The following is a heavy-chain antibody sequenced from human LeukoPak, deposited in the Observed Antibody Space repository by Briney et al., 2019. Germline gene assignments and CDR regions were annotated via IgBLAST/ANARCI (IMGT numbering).Heavy chain of an antibody. CDR2: ISTYNGDT. Sequence: GASVKVSCKASGYTFTSYGISWVRQAAGQGLEWMAWISTYNGDTNYAQKLQGRLTLTTDTSTSTVYMELRSLRSDDTAVYYCARRGSVDTPMSNWEWWYWGQGTLVTVSS. CDR1: GYTFTSYG. J-gene: IGHJ4*02. V-gene: IGHV1-18*01. D-gene: IGHD5-18*01. CDR3: ARRGSVDTPMSNWEWWY.